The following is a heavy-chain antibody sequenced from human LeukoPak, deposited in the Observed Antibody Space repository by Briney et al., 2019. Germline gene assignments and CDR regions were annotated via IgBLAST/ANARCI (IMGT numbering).Heavy chain of an antibody. CDR2: IRYDGSNK. CDR3: ARDIGAAAAGLADY. Sequence: GGSLRLSCAASGFTFSSYGMHWVRQAPGKGLEWVAFIRYDGSNKYYADSVKGRFTISRDNAKNSLYLQMNSLRAEDTAVYYCARDIGAAAAGLADYWGQGTLVTVSS. J-gene: IGHJ4*02. V-gene: IGHV3-30*02. CDR1: GFTFSSYG. D-gene: IGHD6-13*01.